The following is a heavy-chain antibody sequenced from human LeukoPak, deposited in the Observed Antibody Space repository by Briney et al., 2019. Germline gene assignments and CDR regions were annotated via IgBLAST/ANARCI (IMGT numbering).Heavy chain of an antibody. CDR3: AKTPYYYDSSGYYAAFDY. V-gene: IGHV3-30*02. CDR1: GFTFSSYG. Sequence: PGGSLRLSCAASGFTFSSYGMHWVRQAPGKGLEWVAFIRYDGSNKYYADSVKGRFTISRDNSKNTLYLQMNSLRAEDTAVYYCAKTPYYYDSSGYYAAFDYWGQGTLVTVSS. D-gene: IGHD3-22*01. J-gene: IGHJ4*02. CDR2: IRYDGSNK.